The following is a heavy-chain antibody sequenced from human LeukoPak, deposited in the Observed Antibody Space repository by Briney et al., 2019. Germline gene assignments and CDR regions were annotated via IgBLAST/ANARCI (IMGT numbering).Heavy chain of an antibody. D-gene: IGHD4-17*01. CDR3: AKGDYADYYYSYMDV. V-gene: IGHV3-23*01. J-gene: IGHJ6*03. CDR2: ISGSGGST. CDR1: GFTFSSYA. Sequence: GGSLRLSCAASGFTFSSYAMSWVRQAPGKGLEWVSAISGSGGSTYYADSVKGRFTISRDNSKNTLYLQMNSLRAEDTAVYNCAKGDYADYYYSYMDVRGKGTTVTVSS.